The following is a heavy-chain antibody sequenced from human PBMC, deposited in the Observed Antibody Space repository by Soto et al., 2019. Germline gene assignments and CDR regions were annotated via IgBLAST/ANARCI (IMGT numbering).Heavy chain of an antibody. CDR2: IIPIVGTG. CDR1: GGTFSNYA. D-gene: IGHD2-2*01. J-gene: IGHJ6*02. V-gene: IGHV1-69*01. Sequence: QVQLVQSGAEVRKPGSSVTVSCKASGGTFSNYAISWVRQAPGQGLEWMGGIIPIVGTGSYAQKFQGRVTITADEPTTTAYMELSRLRFEDTAVYYCARVVILVPTASTHYYYHMDVGGPGTTVTVSS. CDR3: ARVVILVPTASTHYYYHMDV.